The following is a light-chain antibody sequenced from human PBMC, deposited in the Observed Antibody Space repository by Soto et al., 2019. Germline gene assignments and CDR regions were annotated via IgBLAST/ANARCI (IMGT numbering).Light chain of an antibody. CDR2: LSS. CDR1: QSLLQTNGYNY. CDR3: MQALQTPWT. V-gene: IGKV2-28*01. Sequence: DIVMTQSPLSLPVTPGEPASISCRSSQSLLQTNGYNYLDWYLQKPGQSPQLLIYLSSNRAYGVTDRFSGSGSGTDFTLKISRVEAEDVGVYYCMQALQTPWTFGQGTKVQIK. J-gene: IGKJ1*01.